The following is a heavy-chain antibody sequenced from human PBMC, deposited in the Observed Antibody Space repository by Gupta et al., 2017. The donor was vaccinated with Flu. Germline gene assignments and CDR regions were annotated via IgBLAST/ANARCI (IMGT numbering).Heavy chain of an antibody. D-gene: IGHD4-17*01. J-gene: IGHJ4*02. Sequence: QVQLLESGPGLVRPSETLSLTCDVSGYSINSGYSLGWIRQPPGKGLEWIGSIWHTGTTYYNPSPSLKSRVTISMDTSKNNFSLKLTSVTAADTAVYFCARDLGGTKVTTWNYWGQGTLVTVSS. CDR3: ARDLGGTKVTTWNY. CDR1: GYSINSGYS. CDR2: IWHTGTT. V-gene: IGHV4-38-2*02.